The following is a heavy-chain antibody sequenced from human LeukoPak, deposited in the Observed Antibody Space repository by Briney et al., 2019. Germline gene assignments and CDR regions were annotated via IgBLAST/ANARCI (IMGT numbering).Heavy chain of an antibody. CDR1: GGSFNSYY. J-gene: IGHJ4*02. CDR3: ATSRGYSAYDFQ. V-gene: IGHV4-34*01. CDR2: INHSGST. Sequence: PSETLSLTCAVYGGSFNSYYWNWIRQPPGKGLEWIGEINHSGSTKYNPSLKSRVTISADTSKNQFSLKLSSVTAADTAVYYCATSRGYSAYDFQWGQGTLVTVSS. D-gene: IGHD5-12*01.